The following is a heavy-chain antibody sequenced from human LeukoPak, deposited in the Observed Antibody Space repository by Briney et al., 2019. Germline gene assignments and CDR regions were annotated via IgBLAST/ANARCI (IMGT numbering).Heavy chain of an antibody. V-gene: IGHV3-74*01. D-gene: IGHD3-3*01. CDR2: INSDGSST. J-gene: IGHJ3*02. Sequence: GGSLRLSCAASGFTFSSYWMHWVRQAPGKGLVWVSRINSDGSSTSYADSVKGRFTISRDNAKNTLYLQMNSLRAEDTAVYYCARGGDYDFRGVDIWGQGTMVTVSS. CDR1: GFTFSSYW. CDR3: ARGGDYDFRGVDI.